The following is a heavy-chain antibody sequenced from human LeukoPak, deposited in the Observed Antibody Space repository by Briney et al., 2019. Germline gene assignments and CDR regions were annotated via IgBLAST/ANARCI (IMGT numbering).Heavy chain of an antibody. J-gene: IGHJ4*02. D-gene: IGHD3-22*01. CDR2: ITNDGSST. CDR1: GLTFSSHW. Sequence: GGSLRLSCAASGLTFSSHWMHWVRQAPGKGLVWVSRITNDGSSTTYADSVKGRFTISRDNAKNTLYLQMNSLRAEDTAVYYCARASDSSGYYDYWGQGTLVTVSS. V-gene: IGHV3-74*01. CDR3: ARASDSSGYYDY.